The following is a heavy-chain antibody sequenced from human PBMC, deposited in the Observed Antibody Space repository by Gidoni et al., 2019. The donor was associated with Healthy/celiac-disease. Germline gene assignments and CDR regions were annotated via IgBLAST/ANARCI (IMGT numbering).Heavy chain of an antibody. J-gene: IGHJ6*02. Sequence: EVQLLESGGGLVQPGGSLRLSCAASGFHFRRYAMRWVRQAPGKGLEWVSAISGSGGSTYYADSVKGRFTISRDNSKNTLYLQMNSLRAEDTAVYYCAKRGWRGATTSKYYYGMDVWGQGTTVTVSS. CDR2: ISGSGGST. D-gene: IGHD1-26*01. CDR1: GFHFRRYA. V-gene: IGHV3-23*01. CDR3: AKRGWRGATTSKYYYGMDV.